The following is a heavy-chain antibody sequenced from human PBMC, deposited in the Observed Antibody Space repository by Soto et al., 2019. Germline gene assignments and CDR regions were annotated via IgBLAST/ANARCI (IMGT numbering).Heavy chain of an antibody. CDR1: GFTFSSYA. D-gene: IGHD3-3*01. CDR3: AKYVSEDYTYYDFWSGYYGLDY. J-gene: IGHJ4*02. Sequence: GGSLRLSCAASGFTFSSYAMSWVRQAPGKGLEWVSAISGSGGSTYYADSVKGRFTISRDNSKNTLYLQMNSLRAEDTAVYYCAKYVSEDYTYYDFWSGYYGLDYWGQGTLVTVSS. V-gene: IGHV3-23*01. CDR2: ISGSGGST.